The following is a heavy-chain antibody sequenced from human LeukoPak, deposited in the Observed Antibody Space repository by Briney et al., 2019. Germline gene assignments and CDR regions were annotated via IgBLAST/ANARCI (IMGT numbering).Heavy chain of an antibody. J-gene: IGHJ4*02. D-gene: IGHD6-25*01. CDR3: ACEREWSSIAATPDFDY. CDR1: GFTFPNYG. V-gene: IGHV1-18*01. Sequence: ASVKVSCHASGFTFPNYGISWVRQAPAHGLEWMGWISAYNDNTNYPQKLQGRVTKTIDTSTSTAYLALRSLRYDDTPVYYFACEREWSSIAATPDFDYGGEGTLVTVSS. CDR2: ISAYNDNT.